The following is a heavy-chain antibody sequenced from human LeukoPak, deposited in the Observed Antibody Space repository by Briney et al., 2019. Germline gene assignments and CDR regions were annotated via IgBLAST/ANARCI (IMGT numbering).Heavy chain of an antibody. CDR2: INHSGST. CDR1: GGSFSGYY. V-gene: IGHV4-34*01. CDR3: ARGRNYYDSSGYS. Sequence: PSETLSLTCAVYGGSFSGYYWSWIRQPPGKGLEWIGEINHSGSTNYNPSLKSRVTISVDTSKNQFSLKLSSVTAADTAVYYCARGRNYYDSSGYSWGQGTLVTVSS. J-gene: IGHJ5*02. D-gene: IGHD3-22*01.